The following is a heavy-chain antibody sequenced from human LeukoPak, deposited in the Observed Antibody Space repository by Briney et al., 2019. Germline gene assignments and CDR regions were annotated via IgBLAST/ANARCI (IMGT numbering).Heavy chain of an antibody. V-gene: IGHV4-39*07. CDR1: GGSISSSGYC. D-gene: IGHD3-3*01. Sequence: PSETLSLTCTVSGGSISSSGYCWGWIRQPPGKGLEWIGSIDYSGSTNYNPSLKSRVTISVDTSKNQFSLKLSSVTAADTAVYYCARVGNPLVTVFAWFDPWGQGTLVTVSS. CDR2: IDYSGST. J-gene: IGHJ5*02. CDR3: ARVGNPLVTVFAWFDP.